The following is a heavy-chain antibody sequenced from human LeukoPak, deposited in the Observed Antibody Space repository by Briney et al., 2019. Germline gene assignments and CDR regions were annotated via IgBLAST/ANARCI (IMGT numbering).Heavy chain of an antibody. CDR3: ARGACAPQRLYSGEWGFDY. J-gene: IGHJ4*02. CDR1: GFTFSSFA. V-gene: IGHV3-64*04. CDR2: VSRNGGST. Sequence: GPSLRLSCSAAGFTFSSFAMHCVRQAPGRGLEYVSAVSRNGGSTYYVDSVMGRFTKSRGNSKPTLYSQLSSLRTADTAGQYWARGACAPQRLYSGEWGFDYWGQGTLVTVSS. D-gene: IGHD2-2*02.